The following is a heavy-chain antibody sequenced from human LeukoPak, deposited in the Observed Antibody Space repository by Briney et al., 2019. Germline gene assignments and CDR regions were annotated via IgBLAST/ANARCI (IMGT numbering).Heavy chain of an antibody. CDR3: ARTLAYCGGDCYSGIDY. J-gene: IGHJ4*02. V-gene: IGHV5-51*01. Sequence: GESLKISCKGSGYSFTSYWIGWVRQMPGKGLEWMGIIYPGDSDTRYSPSFQGQVIISADKSISTAYLQWSSLKASDTAMYYCARTLAYCGGDCYSGIDYWGQGTLVTVSS. CDR1: GYSFTSYW. CDR2: IYPGDSDT. D-gene: IGHD2-21*02.